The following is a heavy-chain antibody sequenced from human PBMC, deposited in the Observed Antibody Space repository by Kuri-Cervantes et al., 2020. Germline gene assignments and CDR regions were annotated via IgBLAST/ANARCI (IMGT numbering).Heavy chain of an antibody. CDR3: AIEADIVVVPAGGSHWFDP. Sequence: SCAVSGGSISSGGYSWSWIRQPPGKGLEWIGEINHSGSTNYNPSLKGRVTISVDTSKNQFSLKLSSVTAADTAVYYCAIEADIVVVPAGGSHWFDPWGQGTLVTVSS. D-gene: IGHD2-2*01. CDR1: GGSISSGGYS. J-gene: IGHJ5*02. CDR2: INHSGST. V-gene: IGHV4-30-2*01.